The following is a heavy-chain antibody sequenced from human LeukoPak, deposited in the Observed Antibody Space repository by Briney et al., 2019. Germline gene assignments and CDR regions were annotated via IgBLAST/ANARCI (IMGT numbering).Heavy chain of an antibody. CDR2: INHSGST. V-gene: IGHV4-34*01. J-gene: IGHJ4*02. CDR3: ARRGIQLWLYYFDY. D-gene: IGHD5-18*01. Sequence: SETLSLTCTVSGGSISSYYWSWIRQPPGKGLEWIGEINHSGSTNYNPSLKSRVTISVDTSKNQFSLKLSSVTAADTAVYYCARRGIQLWLYYFDYWGQGTLVTVSS. CDR1: GGSISSYY.